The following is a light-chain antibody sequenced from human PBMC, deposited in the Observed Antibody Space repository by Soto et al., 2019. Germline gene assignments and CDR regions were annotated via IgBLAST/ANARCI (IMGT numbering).Light chain of an antibody. CDR1: SSDVGSYNL. CDR2: EGS. CDR3: CSYAGSSTLVV. V-gene: IGLV2-23*01. J-gene: IGLJ2*01. Sequence: QSALTQPASVSGSPGQSITISCTGTSSDVGSYNLVSWYQQHPGKAPKLMIYEGSKRPSGVSNHFSGSKSGNTASLTISGLQAEDEADYYCCSYAGSSTLVVFGGGTKLTVL.